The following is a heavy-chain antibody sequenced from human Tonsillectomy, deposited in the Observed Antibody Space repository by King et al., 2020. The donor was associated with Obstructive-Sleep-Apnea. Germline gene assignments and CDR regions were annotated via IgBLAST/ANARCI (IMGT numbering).Heavy chain of an antibody. V-gene: IGHV3-23*04. CDR3: ATGIGRWSYSSSPRRYYYYGMDV. J-gene: IGHJ6*02. CDR1: GFTFSSYA. CDR2: ISGSGGST. Sequence: VQLVESGGGLVQPGGSLRLSCAASGFTFSSYAMSWVRQAPGKGLEWVSAISGSGGSTYYADSVKGRFTISRDNSKNTVYLQMNSLRAEDTAVYYCATGIGRWSYSSSPRRYYYYGMDVWGQGTTVTVSS. D-gene: IGHD6-6*01.